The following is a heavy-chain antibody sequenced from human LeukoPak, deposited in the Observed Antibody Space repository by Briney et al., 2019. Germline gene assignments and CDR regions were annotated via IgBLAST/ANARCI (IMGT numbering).Heavy chain of an antibody. CDR3: ARDLNWETY. Sequence: PSETLSLTCTVSGGSISSYYWSWIRQPPGKGLEWIGYIYYSGSTNYNPSLKSRVTISVDTSKNQFSLKLSSVTAADTAVYYCARDLNWETYWGQGTLVSVSS. D-gene: IGHD7-27*01. V-gene: IGHV4-59*01. CDR1: GGSISSYY. CDR2: IYYSGST. J-gene: IGHJ4*02.